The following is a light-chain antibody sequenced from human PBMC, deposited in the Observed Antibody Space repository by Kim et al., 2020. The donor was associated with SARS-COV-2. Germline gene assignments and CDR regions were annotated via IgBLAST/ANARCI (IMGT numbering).Light chain of an antibody. CDR3: SAWDSSLSAWV. CDR1: RSYVDNEG. Sequence: TTKHTYTRTRSYVDNEGADWLQQHQGHPPTHLSYSNNNRPSGFSERIFASRSGNTAALTITGLQPEDEADYYCSAWDSSLSAWVFGGGTQLTVL. J-gene: IGLJ3*02. V-gene: IGLV10-54*01. CDR2: SNN.